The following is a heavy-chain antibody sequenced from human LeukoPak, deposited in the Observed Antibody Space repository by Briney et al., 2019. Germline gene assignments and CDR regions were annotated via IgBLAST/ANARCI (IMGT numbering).Heavy chain of an antibody. CDR3: ARHEDGGSGWYQVAY. Sequence: GESLKISRKGSGYSFTSYWIGWVRQMPGKGLEWMGIIYPGDSDTRYSPSFQGQVTISADKSISTAYLQWSSLKASDTAMYYCARHEDGGSGWYQVAYWGQGTLVTVSS. D-gene: IGHD6-19*01. V-gene: IGHV5-51*01. J-gene: IGHJ4*02. CDR1: GYSFTSYW. CDR2: IYPGDSDT.